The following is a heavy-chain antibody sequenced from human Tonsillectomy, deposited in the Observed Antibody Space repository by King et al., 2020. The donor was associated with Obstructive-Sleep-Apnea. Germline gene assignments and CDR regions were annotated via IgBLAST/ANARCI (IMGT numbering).Heavy chain of an antibody. V-gene: IGHV4-59*08. D-gene: IGHD5-12*01. Sequence: QLQESGPGLVKPSETLSLTCTVSGGSISNYYWSWIRQPPGKGLEWIGYMYYSGNTNFNPSLKSRVTISSDTSKIQFSLRLSSVTAADTAVYYCARHRGVEDYGGYGDYFDYWGQGTLVTVSS. CDR1: GGSISNYY. CDR3: ARHRGVEDYGGYGDYFDY. CDR2: MYYSGNT. J-gene: IGHJ4*02.